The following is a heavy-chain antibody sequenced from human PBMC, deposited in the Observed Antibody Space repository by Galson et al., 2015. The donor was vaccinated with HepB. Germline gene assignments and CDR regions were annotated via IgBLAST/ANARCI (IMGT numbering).Heavy chain of an antibody. CDR1: GFTFSSYA. J-gene: IGHJ4*02. D-gene: IGHD2-15*01. V-gene: IGHV3-23*01. CDR2: ITSGGTA. Sequence: SLRLSCAGSGFTFSSYAMSWVRQAPGKGLEWVSIITSGGTAYYADSVKGRFTISRDNSKNTLYLQMISLRAEDTAVYYCAKGTLGYCSGGTCYSWRPFDYWGQGTLVTVSS. CDR3: AKGTLGYCSGGTCYSWRPFDY.